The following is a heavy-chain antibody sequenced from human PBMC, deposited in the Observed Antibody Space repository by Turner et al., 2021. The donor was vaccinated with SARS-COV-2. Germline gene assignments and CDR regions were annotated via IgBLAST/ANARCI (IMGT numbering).Heavy chain of an antibody. CDR2: IHYGGRS. V-gene: IGHV4-61*08. Sequence: QVQLQESGPGLVKPSETLSLTCTVSGGSVSSGAYYWSGIRQHPGKGLEWIGYIHYGGRSNTNHSLRSRVTISAHTSKNQFSLNLSSVTAADTAVYYCASSLDYYDSSGPEGWFDPWGQGILVTVSS. J-gene: IGHJ5*02. D-gene: IGHD3-22*01. CDR1: GGSVSSGAYY. CDR3: ASSLDYYDSSGPEGWFDP.